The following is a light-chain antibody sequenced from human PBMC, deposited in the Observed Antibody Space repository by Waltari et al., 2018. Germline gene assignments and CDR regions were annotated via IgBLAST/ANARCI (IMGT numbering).Light chain of an antibody. CDR1: SSNIGINS. V-gene: IGLV1-51*01. CDR2: ENF. J-gene: IGLJ1*01. CDR3: ATWDSSLSAGV. Sequence: QSVLTQPPSVSAAPGQMVSISCSGSSSNIGINSVSWYQKLPETAPKPLIYENFQRPSGIPHRFEGSKSGTSATLDITGLQTGDEGDYYCATWDSSLSAGVFGTGTKVTVL.